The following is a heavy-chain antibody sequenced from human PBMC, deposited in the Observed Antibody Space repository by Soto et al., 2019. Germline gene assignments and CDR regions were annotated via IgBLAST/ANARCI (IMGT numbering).Heavy chain of an antibody. CDR2: IIPIFGTA. CDR3: AREERITIFGVVTHYGMDV. CDR1: GGTFSSYA. D-gene: IGHD3-3*01. V-gene: IGHV1-69*01. Sequence: VQLVQSGAEVKKPGSSVKVSCKASGGTFSSYAISWVRQAPGQGLEWVGGIIPIFGTANYAQKFQGRVTITADESTSTAYMELSSLRSEDTAVYYCAREERITIFGVVTHYGMDVWGQGTTVTVSS. J-gene: IGHJ6*02.